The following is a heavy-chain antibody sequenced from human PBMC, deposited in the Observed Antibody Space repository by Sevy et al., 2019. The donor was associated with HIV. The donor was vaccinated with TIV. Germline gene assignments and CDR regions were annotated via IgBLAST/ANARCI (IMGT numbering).Heavy chain of an antibody. Sequence: GGSLRLSCAASGFTFSDYTIHWVRQAPGKGLEWVAVISYDGSRTSYADSVKGRFTISRDNSEKTLFLQMNSLRADDTAIYYCTRVRGLLGWFDSWGQGTLVTVSS. CDR2: ISYDGSRT. CDR1: GFTFSDYT. V-gene: IGHV3-30*04. D-gene: IGHD3-10*01. CDR3: TRVRGLLGWFDS. J-gene: IGHJ5*01.